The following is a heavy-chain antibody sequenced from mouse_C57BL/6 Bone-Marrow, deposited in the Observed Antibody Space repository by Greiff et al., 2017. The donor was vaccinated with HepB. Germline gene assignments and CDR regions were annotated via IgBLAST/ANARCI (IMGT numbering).Heavy chain of an antibody. J-gene: IGHJ4*01. V-gene: IGHV1-64*01. CDR2: IHPNSGST. CDR3: ARPKPLYDYAMDS. Sequence: QVQLQQPGAELVKPGASVKLSCKASGYTFTSYWMHWVKQRPGQGLEWIGMIHPNSGSTNYNEKFKSKATLTVDKSSSTAYMQLSSLTSEDSAVYYCARPKPLYDYAMDSWGPGTSVTVSS. CDR1: GYTFTSYW. D-gene: IGHD1-3*01.